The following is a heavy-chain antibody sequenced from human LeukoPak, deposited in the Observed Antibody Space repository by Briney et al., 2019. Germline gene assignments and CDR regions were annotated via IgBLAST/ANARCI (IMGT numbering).Heavy chain of an antibody. V-gene: IGHV4-4*07. CDR1: GGSISSYY. J-gene: IGHJ6*02. D-gene: IGHD3-10*01. CDR3: AREVILWFGELLYRDYYYYGMDV. Sequence: SETLSLTCTVSGGSISSYYWGWIRQPAGKGLEWIGRTYTSGSTNYNPSLKGRVTMSVDTSKNQFSLKLSSVTAADTAVYYCAREVILWFGELLYRDYYYYGMDVWGQGTTVTVSS. CDR2: TYTSGST.